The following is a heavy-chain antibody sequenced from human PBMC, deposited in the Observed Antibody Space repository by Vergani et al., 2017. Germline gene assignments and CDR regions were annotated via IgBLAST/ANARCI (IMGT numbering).Heavy chain of an antibody. Sequence: QVQLVQSGAEVKKPGSSVKVSCIFSGSTVSWSRQAPGQGFEWMGRIITFSGTTNYAQRFQGRITITADESTRTVYMELSNLRPDDTAVYYCAVDGFSPVDHWGQGTLVTVSS. J-gene: IGHJ4*02. CDR1: FSGST. CDR3: AVDGFSPVDH. CDR2: IITFSGTT. V-gene: IGHV1-69*08.